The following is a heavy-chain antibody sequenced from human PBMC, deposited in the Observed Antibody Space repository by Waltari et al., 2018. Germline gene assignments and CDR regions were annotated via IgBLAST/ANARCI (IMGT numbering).Heavy chain of an antibody. CDR2: IYSGVNK. J-gene: IGHJ4*02. V-gene: IGHV3-53*01. CDR1: GFTVSSNY. CDR3: ARVGASYSSSWYYFDD. D-gene: IGHD6-13*01. Sequence: EVQLVESGGGLIQPGGSLRLSCAASGFTVSSNYMSWVRQAPGRGLEWVSGIYSGVNKDDADTREGQSTITSGNAQNPRYLQSNSPRADATALYYGARVGASYSSSWYYFDDWGQGTLVTVSS.